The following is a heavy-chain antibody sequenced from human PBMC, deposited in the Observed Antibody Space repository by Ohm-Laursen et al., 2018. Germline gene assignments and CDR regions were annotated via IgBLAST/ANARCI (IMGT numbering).Heavy chain of an antibody. J-gene: IGHJ3*01. Sequence: SLRLSCSSSGFTYPNYAIHWNWHAPGTGLEWVSVVSMNSDTTGYSVSVKGRFTITRDNAKNSVYLQMNSLRPEDTALYYCAKARSPGSYFLPFDVWGQGAMVTVSS. D-gene: IGHD1-26*01. CDR3: AKARSPGSYFLPFDV. CDR2: VSMNSDTT. CDR1: GFTYPNYA. V-gene: IGHV3-9*01.